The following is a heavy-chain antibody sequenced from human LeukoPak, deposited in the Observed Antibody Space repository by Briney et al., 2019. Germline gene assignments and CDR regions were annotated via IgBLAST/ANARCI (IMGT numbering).Heavy chain of an antibody. Sequence: GGSLRLSCAASGFTFSSYSMNWVRQAPGKGLEWVSSISSSSSYIYYADSVKGRFTISRDNAKNSLYLQMNSLRAEDTAVYYCARVSRIAAAGRSDYWGQGTLVTVCS. V-gene: IGHV3-21*01. CDR2: ISSSSSYI. CDR1: GFTFSSYS. J-gene: IGHJ4*02. CDR3: ARVSRIAAAGRSDY. D-gene: IGHD6-13*01.